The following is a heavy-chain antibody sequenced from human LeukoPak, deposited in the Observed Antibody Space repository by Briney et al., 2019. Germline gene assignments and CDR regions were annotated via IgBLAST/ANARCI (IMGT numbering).Heavy chain of an antibody. J-gene: IGHJ6*03. Sequence: SGALSLTCAVSGGSISSSNWWSWVRQPPGKGLEWIGEIYHSGSTNYNPSLKSRVTISVDTSRNQFSLKLSSVTAADTAVYYCARMDRDPRRGYYYYYMDVWGKGTTVTVSS. V-gene: IGHV4-4*02. D-gene: IGHD2-2*03. CDR3: ARMDRDPRRGYYYYYMDV. CDR2: IYHSGST. CDR1: GGSISSSNW.